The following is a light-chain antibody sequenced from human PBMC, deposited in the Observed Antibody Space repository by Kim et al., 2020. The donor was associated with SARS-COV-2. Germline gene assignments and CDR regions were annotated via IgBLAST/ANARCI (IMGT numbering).Light chain of an antibody. CDR2: AAS. CDR3: QQSYRTPRT. V-gene: IGKV1-39*01. Sequence: AAVGDRVTISCRASQTISNYLSWYQQNPGTAPKLLIYAASSLQSGVPSRFSGSGSGTDFTLTINSLQPEDFATYYCQQSYRTPRTFGGGTKVDIK. J-gene: IGKJ4*01. CDR1: QTISNY.